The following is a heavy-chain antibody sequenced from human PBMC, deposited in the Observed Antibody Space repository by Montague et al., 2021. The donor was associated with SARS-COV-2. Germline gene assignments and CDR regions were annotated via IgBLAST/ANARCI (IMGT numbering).Heavy chain of an antibody. CDR2: TYFTSKWSS. J-gene: IGHJ4*02. D-gene: IGHD2-2*01. Sequence: CAISGDSVSSTSAAGNGIRQAPSRGLEWLGRTYFTSKWSSEYALSVKSRLIISPDTSKNQFSLRLMSVTPDDTAVYYCARAYCSSTSCYPIDYWSQGTLVTVSS. CDR3: ARAYCSSTSCYPIDY. V-gene: IGHV6-1*01. CDR1: GDSVSSTSAA.